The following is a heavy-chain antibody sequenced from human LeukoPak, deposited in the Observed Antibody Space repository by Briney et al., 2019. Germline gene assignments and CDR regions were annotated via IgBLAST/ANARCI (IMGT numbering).Heavy chain of an antibody. D-gene: IGHD3-22*01. V-gene: IGHV1-2*02. CDR2: INPNNGGT. CDR1: AYTFTAYY. CDR3: ARDLDYNDNSDYDSFDI. J-gene: IGHJ3*02. Sequence: ASVKVSCKASAYTFTAYYIHWVRQAPGQGLEWMGWINPNNGGTEYTQNFQSRVAMTRDTSINTAYLEMSRLTSDDTAVYYCARDLDYNDNSDYDSFDIWGQGTLVTVSS.